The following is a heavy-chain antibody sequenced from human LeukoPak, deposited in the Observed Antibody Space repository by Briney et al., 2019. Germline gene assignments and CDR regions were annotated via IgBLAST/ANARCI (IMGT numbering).Heavy chain of an antibody. CDR1: GFTVSSNY. CDR3: ARVRPAVPSTHYFDY. D-gene: IGHD6-25*01. CDR2: IYSGGST. V-gene: IGHV3-53*01. Sequence: PGGSLRLSCAASGFTVSSNYMSWVRQAPGKGLEWVSVIYSGGSTYYADSVKGRFTISRDNSKNTLYLQMNSLRAEDTAVYYCARVRPAVPSTHYFDYWGQGTLVTVSS. J-gene: IGHJ4*02.